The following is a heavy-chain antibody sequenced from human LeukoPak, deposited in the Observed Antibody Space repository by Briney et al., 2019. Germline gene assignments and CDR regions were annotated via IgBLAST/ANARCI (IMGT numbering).Heavy chain of an antibody. CDR3: ARENWNQAFDI. D-gene: IGHD1-1*01. CDR1: GFTFSSYG. J-gene: IGHJ3*02. Sequence: GGSLRLSCAASGFTFSSYGMHWVRQGPGKGLEWVAFTRYDGDYKYYADSVKGRFTISRDNAKNSLYLQMNSLRAEDTAVYYCARENWNQAFDIWGQGTMVTVSS. CDR2: TRYDGDYK. V-gene: IGHV3-30*02.